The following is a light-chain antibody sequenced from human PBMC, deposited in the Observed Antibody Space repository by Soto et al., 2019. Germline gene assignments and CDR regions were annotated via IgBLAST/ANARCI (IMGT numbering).Light chain of an antibody. CDR2: EVT. V-gene: IGLV2-14*01. J-gene: IGLJ2*01. CDR1: SGDIGGYNY. Sequence: QSVLTQPASVSGSPGQSITISCTGTSGDIGGYNYVSWYQQHPGKAPKLLISEVTNRPSGVSNRFSGSKSGNTASLTISGPQAEDEADYYCSSYTTNITPVVFGGGTKVTVL. CDR3: SSYTTNITPVV.